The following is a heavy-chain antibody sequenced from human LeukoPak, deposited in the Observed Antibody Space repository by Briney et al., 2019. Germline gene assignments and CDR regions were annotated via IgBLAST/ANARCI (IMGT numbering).Heavy chain of an antibody. J-gene: IGHJ4*02. V-gene: IGHV3-23*01. CDR2: INNNGEST. CDR1: GFTFSTYG. CDR3: AKVTTVFWFTN. Sequence: GGSLRLSCAGSGFTFSTYGMSWVRQAPGKGLEWVSAINNNGESTYYTDSVKGRFTISRDNSKSTLYLEMNGLRAEDTAIYYCAKVTTVFWFTNWGQGTLVTVSS. D-gene: IGHD4-11*01.